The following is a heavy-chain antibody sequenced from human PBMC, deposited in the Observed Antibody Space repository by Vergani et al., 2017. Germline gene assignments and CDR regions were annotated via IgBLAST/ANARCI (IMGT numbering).Heavy chain of an antibody. J-gene: IGHJ5*02. CDR1: GFIFSHYW. Sequence: EVQLVESGGGLVQPGGSLRLSCAASGFIFSHYWMSWVRQAPGKGLEWVANINQDGSEKSYVDSVKGRFTISRDNAKNSLYLQMNSLRAEDTALYYCARINYYGSSGYSLTRWHNWFDPWGQGTLITFSS. D-gene: IGHD3-22*01. CDR2: INQDGSEK. CDR3: ARINYYGSSGYSLTRWHNWFDP. V-gene: IGHV3-7*01.